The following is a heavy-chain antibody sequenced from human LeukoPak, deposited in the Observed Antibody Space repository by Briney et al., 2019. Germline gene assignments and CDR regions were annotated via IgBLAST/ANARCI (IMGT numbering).Heavy chain of an antibody. CDR2: INWNGGST. Sequence: GGSLRLSCGASGFTFSNYAMNWVRQAPGKGLEWVSGINWNGGSTGYADSVKGRFTISRDNAKNSLYLQMNSLRAEDTALYYCARAWDSSGYPVDYWGQGTLVTVSS. D-gene: IGHD3-22*01. J-gene: IGHJ4*02. CDR3: ARAWDSSGYPVDY. V-gene: IGHV3-20*04. CDR1: GFTFSNYA.